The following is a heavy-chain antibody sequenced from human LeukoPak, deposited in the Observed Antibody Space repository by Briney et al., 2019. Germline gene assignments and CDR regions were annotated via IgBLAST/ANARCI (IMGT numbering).Heavy chain of an antibody. CDR2: MYDSEST. Sequence: SETLSLTCTVSGVSISSHYWSWIRQPSGKGLEWIAYMYDSESTKDNPSLKSRITLSADTSKNQFSLRLSSVTAADTAVYYCATIKRGSIYGYFDFWGQGILVTVSS. J-gene: IGHJ4*02. CDR1: GVSISSHY. CDR3: ATIKRGSIYGYFDF. V-gene: IGHV4-59*11. D-gene: IGHD5-18*01.